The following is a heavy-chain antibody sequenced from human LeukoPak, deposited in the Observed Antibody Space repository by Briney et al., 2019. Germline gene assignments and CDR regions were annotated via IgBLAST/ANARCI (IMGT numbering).Heavy chain of an antibody. CDR3: AVSYSYGYVLDY. J-gene: IGHJ4*02. Sequence: QTGRSLRLSCAASGFTFSGDSMHWVRQAPGKGLEWVAVISYDATNKYYADSVKGRFTISRDNSKNTLYLQMNSLSSEDTAVYYCAVSYSYGYVLDYWGQGTLVTVSS. CDR2: ISYDATNK. CDR1: GFTFSGDS. V-gene: IGHV3-30*04. D-gene: IGHD5-18*01.